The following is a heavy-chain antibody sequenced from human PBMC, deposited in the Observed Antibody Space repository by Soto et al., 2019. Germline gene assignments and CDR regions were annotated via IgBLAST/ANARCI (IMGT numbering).Heavy chain of an antibody. V-gene: IGHV1-69*01. CDR1: GGTFSSYA. J-gene: IGHJ5*02. CDR3: ARDWASAGRGGWFDP. CDR2: IIPLFGTA. D-gene: IGHD6-13*01. Sequence: QVQLVQSGAEVKKPGSSVKVSCKASGGTFSSYALSWVRQAPGQGLEWMGGIIPLFGTANYAQKFQGRVTITADESTSTAYMELSSLRSEDTAVYYCARDWASAGRGGWFDPWGQGTLVTVSS.